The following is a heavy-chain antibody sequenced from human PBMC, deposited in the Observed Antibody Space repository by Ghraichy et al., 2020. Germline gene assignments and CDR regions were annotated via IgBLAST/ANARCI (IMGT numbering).Heavy chain of an antibody. V-gene: IGHV3-21*01. CDR3: ARGPHCSGGSCYQRPKANNWFDP. D-gene: IGHD2-15*01. CDR1: GFTFSSYS. CDR2: ISSSSSYI. J-gene: IGHJ5*02. Sequence: GGSLRLSCAASGFTFSSYSMNWVRQAPGKGLEWVSSISSSSSYIYYADSVKGRFTISRDNAKNSLYLQMNSLRAEDTAVYYCARGPHCSGGSCYQRPKANNWFDPWGQGTLVTVSS.